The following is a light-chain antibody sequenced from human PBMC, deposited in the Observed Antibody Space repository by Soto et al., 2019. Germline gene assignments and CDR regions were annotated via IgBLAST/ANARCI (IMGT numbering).Light chain of an antibody. J-gene: IGKJ1*01. CDR3: QQYETYTWT. CDR1: QSISNW. Sequence: ISITCRASQSISNWFAWYQQKPGKAPNLLIYDASSLESGVPSRFSGSGSRTKFTLTIASLQPDDFATYYCQQYETYTWTFGQGTKVDIK. V-gene: IGKV1-5*01. CDR2: DAS.